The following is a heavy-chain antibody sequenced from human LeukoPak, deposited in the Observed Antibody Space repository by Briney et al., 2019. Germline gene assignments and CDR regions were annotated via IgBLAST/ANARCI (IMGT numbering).Heavy chain of an antibody. D-gene: IGHD5-12*01. V-gene: IGHV4-59*01. CDR3: ARGGGYSGYDFGY. Sequence: SETLSLTCTVSGGSISSYYWSWIRQPPGKGLEWIGYIYYSGSTNYNPSLKSRVTISVDTSKNQFSLNLSSVTAADTAVYYCARGGGYSGYDFGYWGQGTLVTVSS. J-gene: IGHJ4*02. CDR1: GGSISSYY. CDR2: IYYSGST.